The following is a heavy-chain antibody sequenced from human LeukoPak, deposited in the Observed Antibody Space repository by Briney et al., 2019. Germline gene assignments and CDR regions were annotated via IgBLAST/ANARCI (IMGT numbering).Heavy chain of an antibody. CDR3: AKGYSSSENY. CDR2: IRYDGSNK. CDR1: GFTFSSFG. D-gene: IGHD6-13*01. Sequence: GGSLRLSCAASGFTFSSFGMHWVRQAPGKGLEWVAFIRYDGSNKYYAHSVKGRFTISRDNSKNTLYLQMNSLRAEDTALYYCAKGYSSSENYWGQETLVTVSS. V-gene: IGHV3-30*02. J-gene: IGHJ4*02.